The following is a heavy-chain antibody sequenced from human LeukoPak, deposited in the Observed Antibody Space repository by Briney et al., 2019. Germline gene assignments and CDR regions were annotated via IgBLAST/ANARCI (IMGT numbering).Heavy chain of an antibody. Sequence: GGSLRLSCAASGFTFSSHAMHWVRQAPGTGLEWVSVISYDGSNKYYADSVRGRFTISRDNSKNTLYLQMNSLRAEYTAVYSFSRDNVGGTAGAPRSHMDYWGHGTPVTVSS. V-gene: IGHV3-30-3*01. D-gene: IGHD6-25*01. CDR2: ISYDGSNK. CDR1: GFTFSSHA. CDR3: SRDNVGGTAGAPRSHMDY. J-gene: IGHJ4*01.